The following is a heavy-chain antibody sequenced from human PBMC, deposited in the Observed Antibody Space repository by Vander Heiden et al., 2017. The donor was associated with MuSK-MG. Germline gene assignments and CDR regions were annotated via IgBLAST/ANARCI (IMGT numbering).Heavy chain of an antibody. J-gene: IGHJ5*02. CDR1: GFTFSSYS. CDR3: AKDGGLVGYSSSWFDP. D-gene: IGHD6-13*01. V-gene: IGHV3-23*01. Sequence: EVQRLESGGGLVQSGGSLRLSCAASGFTFSSYSRSWVRQAPGKGLEWVSAISGSGGSTYYADSVKGRFTISRDNSKNTLYLQMNSLRAEDTAVYYCAKDGGLVGYSSSWFDPWGQGTLVTVSS. CDR2: ISGSGGST.